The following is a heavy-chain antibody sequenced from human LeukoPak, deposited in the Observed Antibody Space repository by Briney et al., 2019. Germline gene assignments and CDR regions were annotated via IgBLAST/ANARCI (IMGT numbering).Heavy chain of an antibody. Sequence: GTSVKVSCKASGYTFTSYAMHWVRQAPGQRLEWMGWINAGNGNTKYSQKFQGRVTITRDTSASTAYMELSSLRSEDTAVYYCAKVPHSWGLFDSWGQGTLVTVSS. CDR1: GYTFTSYA. D-gene: IGHD3-16*01. CDR2: INAGNGNT. CDR3: AKVPHSWGLFDS. J-gene: IGHJ4*02. V-gene: IGHV1-3*01.